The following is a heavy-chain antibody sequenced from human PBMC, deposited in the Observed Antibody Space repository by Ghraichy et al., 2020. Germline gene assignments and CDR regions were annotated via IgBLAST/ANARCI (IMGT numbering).Heavy chain of an antibody. J-gene: IGHJ6*02. CDR3: TTDPGGGPRIYYYYGMDV. V-gene: IGHV3-15*07. CDR2: IKSKTDGGTT. D-gene: IGHD3-16*01. CDR1: GFTFSNAW. Sequence: GSLNISCAASGFTFSNAWMNWVRQAPGKGLEWVGRIKSKTDGGTTDYAATVKGRFTISRDDSINTLYLQMNSLKTEDTAVYYCTTDPGGGPRIYYYYGMDVGGHGTTVTISS.